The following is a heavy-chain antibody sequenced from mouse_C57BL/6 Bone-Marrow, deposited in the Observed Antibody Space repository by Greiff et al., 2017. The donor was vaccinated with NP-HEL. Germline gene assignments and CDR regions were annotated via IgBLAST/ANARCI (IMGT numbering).Heavy chain of an antibody. CDR3: AREELYYDYDEGYYYAMDD. CDR1: GYTFTDYY. CDR2: INPYNGGT. V-gene: IGHV1-19*01. D-gene: IGHD2-4*01. J-gene: IGHJ4*01. Sequence: VQLQQSGPVLVKPGASVKMSCTASGYTFTDYYMNWVKQSHGKSLEWIGVINPYNGGTSYNQKFKGKATLTVDKSSSTAYMELNSLTSEDSAVYYCAREELYYDYDEGYYYAMDDWGQGTSVTVSS.